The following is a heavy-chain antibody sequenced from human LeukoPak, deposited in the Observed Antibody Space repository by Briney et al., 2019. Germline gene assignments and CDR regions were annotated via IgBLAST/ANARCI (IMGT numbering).Heavy chain of an antibody. CDR2: IYYSGST. J-gene: IGHJ4*02. D-gene: IGHD6-19*01. CDR1: GGSISSYY. V-gene: IGHV4-59*01. CDR3: ARESVAGTPYYFDY. Sequence: SETLSLTCTVSGGSISSYYWSWIRQPPEKGLEWIGYIYYSGSTNYNPSLKSRVTISVDTSKNQFSLKLSSVTAADTAVYYCARESVAGTPYYFDYWGQGTLVTVSS.